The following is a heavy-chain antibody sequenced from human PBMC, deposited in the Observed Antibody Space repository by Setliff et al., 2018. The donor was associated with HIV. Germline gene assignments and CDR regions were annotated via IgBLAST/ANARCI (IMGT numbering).Heavy chain of an antibody. CDR2: ITQGGDSA. D-gene: IGHD3-3*01. CDR3: AKLLFFAFHT. V-gene: IGHV3-23*01. J-gene: IGHJ3*02. CDR1: GFTFSSHV. Sequence: GGSLRLSCATSGFTFSSHVMGWVRQAPGKGLEWVEVITQGGDSAYYADSVQGRFTISKDHSKNTLYLQMNSLRAEDTAMYYCAKLLFFAFHTWGQGTMVTVSS.